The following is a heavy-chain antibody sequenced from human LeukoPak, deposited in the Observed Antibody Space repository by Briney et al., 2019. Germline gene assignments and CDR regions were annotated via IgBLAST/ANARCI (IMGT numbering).Heavy chain of an antibody. CDR2: INPDSGGT. V-gene: IGHV1-2*02. Sequence: ASVKVSCKASGYTFSGYYIHWVRQAPGQGLEWMGWINPDSGGTNYAQKFQGRVTLTRDTSISTAYMELSRLRSDDTAIYYCARGLFYSIGTISNRVDYWGQGTLVTVSS. D-gene: IGHD1-14*01. J-gene: IGHJ4*02. CDR1: GYTFSGYY. CDR3: ARGLFYSIGTISNRVDY.